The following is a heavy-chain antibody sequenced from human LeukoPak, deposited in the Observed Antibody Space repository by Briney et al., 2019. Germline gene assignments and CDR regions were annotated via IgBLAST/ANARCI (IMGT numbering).Heavy chain of an antibody. J-gene: IGHJ4*02. Sequence: GGSLRLSCAASGFTFNNAWMSWVRQAPGKGLEWVGRIKSRTDGGTTDYAAPVKGRFTISRDDSKNTLYLQMNSLRTEDTAVYYCTTYRWWVVLEPADYWGQGTLVTVSS. CDR1: GFTFNNAW. CDR3: TTYRWWVVLEPADY. V-gene: IGHV3-15*01. CDR2: IKSRTDGGTT. D-gene: IGHD6-19*01.